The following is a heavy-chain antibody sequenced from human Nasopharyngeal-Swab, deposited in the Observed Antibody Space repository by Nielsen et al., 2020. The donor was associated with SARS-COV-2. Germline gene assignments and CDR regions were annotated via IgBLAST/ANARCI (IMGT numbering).Heavy chain of an antibody. CDR3: AKAALIGNYFYYYYYMDV. D-gene: IGHD1-26*01. J-gene: IGHJ6*03. CDR2: ISYDGSNK. V-gene: IGHV3-30-3*02. Sequence: GRQAPGKGLEWVAVISYDGSNKYYADSVKGRFTIFRDNSKNTLYLQMNSLRAEDTAVYYCAKAALIGNYFYYYYYMDVWGKGTTVTVSS.